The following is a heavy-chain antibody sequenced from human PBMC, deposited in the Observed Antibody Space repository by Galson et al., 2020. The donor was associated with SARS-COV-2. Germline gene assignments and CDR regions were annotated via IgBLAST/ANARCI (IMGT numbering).Heavy chain of an antibody. CDR1: GYTFTGYY. Sequence: ASVKVSCKASGYTFTGYYMHWVRQAPGQGLEWMGWINPNSGGTNYAQKFQGRVTMTRDTSISTAYMELSRLRSDDTAVYYCVRDLGYYYDSSGYPLDAFDIWGQGTMVTVSS. CDR2: INPNSGGT. V-gene: IGHV1-2*02. CDR3: VRDLGYYYDSSGYPLDAFDI. J-gene: IGHJ3*02. D-gene: IGHD3-22*01.